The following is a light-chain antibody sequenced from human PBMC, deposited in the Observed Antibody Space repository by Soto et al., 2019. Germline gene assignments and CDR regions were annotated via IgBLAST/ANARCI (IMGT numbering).Light chain of an antibody. CDR2: GAS. V-gene: IGKV3-20*01. J-gene: IGKJ1*01. CDR1: QSVSSSY. Sequence: EIVLTQSPGTLSLSPGERATLSCRASQSVSSSYLAWSQQKPGQAPRLLIYGASSRATGIPDRFSGSGSGTDFTLTISRLEPEDFAVYFCHQYGSQPRPVGQGTKVDIK. CDR3: HQYGSQPRP.